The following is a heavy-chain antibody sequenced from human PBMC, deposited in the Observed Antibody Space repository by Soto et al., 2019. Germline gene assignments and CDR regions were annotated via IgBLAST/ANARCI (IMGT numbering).Heavy chain of an antibody. D-gene: IGHD2-2*01. V-gene: IGHV3-33*01. CDR3: ARSSTSSYYFDY. J-gene: IGHJ4*02. CDR2: IWYDGSNK. CDR1: GFTFSSYG. Sequence: GGSLRLSCAASGFTFSSYGMHWVRQAPGKGLEWVAVIWYDGSNKYYADSVKGRFTISRDNSKNTLYLQMNGLRAEDTAVYYCARSSTSSYYFDYWGQGTLVTVSS.